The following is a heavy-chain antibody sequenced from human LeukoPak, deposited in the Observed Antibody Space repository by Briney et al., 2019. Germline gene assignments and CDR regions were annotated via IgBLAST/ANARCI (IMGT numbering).Heavy chain of an antibody. CDR2: INPSGGST. D-gene: IGHD6-19*01. V-gene: IGHV1-46*01. J-gene: IGHJ4*02. Sequence: ASVKVSCKASGYTFTNYHIHWVRQAPGQGLEWMGIINPSGGSTNYAQKFQGRVTMTRDMSTSTVYMELSSLRSEDTAVYYCAREIAVAGAIDYWGQGTLVTVSS. CDR3: AREIAVAGAIDY. CDR1: GYTFTNYH.